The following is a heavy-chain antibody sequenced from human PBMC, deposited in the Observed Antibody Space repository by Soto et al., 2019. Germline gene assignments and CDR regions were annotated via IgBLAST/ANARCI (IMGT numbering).Heavy chain of an antibody. Sequence: QVQLVQSGVEVKKPGSSVKVSCKASGGTFSSYTISWVRQAPGQGLEWMGRIIPILGIANYAQKFQGRVTITADKSTSTAYMELSSLRSEDTAVYYCARAATSFGVVNYWGQGTLVTVSS. CDR2: IIPILGIA. CDR3: ARAATSFGVVNY. D-gene: IGHD3-3*01. CDR1: GGTFSSYT. J-gene: IGHJ4*02. V-gene: IGHV1-69*02.